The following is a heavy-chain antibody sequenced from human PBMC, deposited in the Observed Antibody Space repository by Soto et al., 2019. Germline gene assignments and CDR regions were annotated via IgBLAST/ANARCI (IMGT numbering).Heavy chain of an antibody. CDR2: IWFDGNKK. V-gene: IGHV3-33*01. D-gene: IGHD5-12*01. CDR1: GFTFSAYP. CDR3: TRGPYDLVASFDY. Sequence: GGSLRLSCVASGFTFSAYPMHWVRQAPGKGLEWVAGIWFDGNKKSYTDSVKGRFTISRDDSKNTSYLQMNSLKIEDTAVYYCTRGPYDLVASFDYWGQGTLVTVSS. J-gene: IGHJ4*02.